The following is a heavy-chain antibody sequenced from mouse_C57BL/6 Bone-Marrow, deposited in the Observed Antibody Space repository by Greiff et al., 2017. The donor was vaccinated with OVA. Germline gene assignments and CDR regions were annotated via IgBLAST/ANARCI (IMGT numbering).Heavy chain of an antibody. CDR3: ARGGVAYYFDY. J-gene: IGHJ2*01. CDR2: ISSGSSTI. Sequence: EVQLVESGGGLVKPGGSLKLSCAASGFTFSDYGMHWVRQAPEKGLEWVAYISSGSSTIYYADTVKGRFTLSRDNAKNTLFLQMTSLRSEDTDMYYCARGGVAYYFDYWGQGTTLTVSS. V-gene: IGHV5-17*01. CDR1: GFTFSDYG.